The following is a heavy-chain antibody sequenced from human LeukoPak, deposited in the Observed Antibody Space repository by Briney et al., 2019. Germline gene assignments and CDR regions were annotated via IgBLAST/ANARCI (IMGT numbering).Heavy chain of an antibody. Sequence: PSETLSLTCAVSGYSISSGYYWGWIRQPPGKGLEWIGSIYHSGSTYYNPSLKSRVTISVDTSKNQFSLKLSSVTAADTAVYYCAKVQLERLEHAFDIWGQGTMVTVSS. J-gene: IGHJ3*02. D-gene: IGHD1-1*01. CDR3: AKVQLERLEHAFDI. CDR1: GYSISSGYY. V-gene: IGHV4-38-2*01. CDR2: IYHSGST.